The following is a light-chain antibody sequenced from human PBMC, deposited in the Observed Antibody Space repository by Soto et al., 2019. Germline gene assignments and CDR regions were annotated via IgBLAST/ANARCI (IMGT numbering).Light chain of an antibody. CDR2: ATS. CDR1: QTISNY. J-gene: IGKJ4*01. Sequence: DIQMTQSPSSLPASIGDRVTITCRASQTISNYLTWYQQRPGRAPRRLIYATSTLASGVPSRFSGSGSGTDFSLTISSLQPEDFATYYRQQTYSAPLTFGGGTRVDIK. CDR3: QQTYSAPLT. V-gene: IGKV1-39*01.